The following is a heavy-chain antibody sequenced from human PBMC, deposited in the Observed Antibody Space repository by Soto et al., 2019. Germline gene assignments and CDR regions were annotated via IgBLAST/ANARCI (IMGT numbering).Heavy chain of an antibody. CDR1: GFTFDDYA. CDR3: AKDYGYCSGGSCYNGPLFDY. J-gene: IGHJ4*02. V-gene: IGHV3-9*01. CDR2: ISWNSGSI. Sequence: HPGGSLRLSCAASGFTFDDYAMHWVRQAPGKGLEWVSGISWNSGSIGYADSVKGRFTISRDNAKNSLYLQMNSLRAEDTALYYCAKDYGYCSGGSCYNGPLFDYWGQGTLVTVSS. D-gene: IGHD2-15*01.